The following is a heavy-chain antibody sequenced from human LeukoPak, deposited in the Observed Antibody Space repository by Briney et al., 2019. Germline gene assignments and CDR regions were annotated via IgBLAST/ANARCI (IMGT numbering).Heavy chain of an antibody. CDR3: ATAVLLRNYYGLGTYYNGAFDI. CDR1: GFTFSSHA. D-gene: IGHD3-10*01. J-gene: IGHJ3*02. CDR2: VSGSGAST. Sequence: GGSLRPSCAASGFTFSSHAMSWVRQAPGKGLKWVSTVSGSGASTYYADSVKGRFSISRDNSDNTLYLHMNSLRAEDTAVYYCATAVLLRNYYGLGTYYNGAFDIWGQGTMVTVSS. V-gene: IGHV3-23*01.